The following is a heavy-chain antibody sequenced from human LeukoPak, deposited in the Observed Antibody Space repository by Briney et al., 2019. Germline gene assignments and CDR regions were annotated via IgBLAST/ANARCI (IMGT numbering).Heavy chain of an antibody. CDR3: ARGDSSSWYSYYFDY. CDR2: IRYDGSNK. Sequence: GGSLRLSCAASGFTFSSYGMHWVRQAPGKGLEWVAFIRYDGSNKYYADSVKGRFTISRDNSKNTLYLQMNSLRAEDTAVYYCARGDSSSWYSYYFDYWGQGTLVTVSS. CDR1: GFTFSSYG. J-gene: IGHJ4*02. D-gene: IGHD6-13*01. V-gene: IGHV3-30*02.